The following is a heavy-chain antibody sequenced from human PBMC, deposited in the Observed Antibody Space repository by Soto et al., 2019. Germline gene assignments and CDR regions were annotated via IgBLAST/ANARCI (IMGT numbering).Heavy chain of an antibody. CDR3: SRFIMVGGWFDPNYYHGMDG. V-gene: IGHV1-18*01. CDR1: GYTFSNYG. Sequence: QVQLVQSGAEVKKPGASVTVSCKTSGYTFSNYGINWVRQAPGQGLEWMGWISGYNGNTNYAQTVQGRVTMTTDTSPGTVYMELRSLKSDDTAIYYCSRFIMVGGWFDPNYYHGMDGWGQGTTVHVSS. J-gene: IGHJ6*02. D-gene: IGHD6-19*01. CDR2: ISGYNGNT.